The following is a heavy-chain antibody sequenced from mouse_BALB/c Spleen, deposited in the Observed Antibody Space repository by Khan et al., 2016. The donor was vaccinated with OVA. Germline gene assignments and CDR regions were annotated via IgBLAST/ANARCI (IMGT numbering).Heavy chain of an antibody. V-gene: IGHV9-3-1*01. CDR2: INTSTGEP. Sequence: QIQLVQSGPELKKPGETVKISCKASGYTFTNYGMNWVRQAPGKGLKWMGWINTSTGEPTYADDFRGRFAFSLETSASTAYLQINNLKDEDTTTYFGARVLYSGTMDYWGQGTSVTVSS. CDR3: ARVLYSGTMDY. J-gene: IGHJ4*01. CDR1: GYTFTNYG.